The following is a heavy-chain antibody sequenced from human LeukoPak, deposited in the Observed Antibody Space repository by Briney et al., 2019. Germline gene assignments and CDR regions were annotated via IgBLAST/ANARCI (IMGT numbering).Heavy chain of an antibody. J-gene: IGHJ4*02. CDR1: GGSISSSSYY. D-gene: IGHD1-26*01. Sequence: SETLSLTCTVSGGSISSSSYYWGWIRQPPGKGLEWIGSIYYSGSTYYNLSLKSRVTISVDTSKNQFSLKLSSVTAADTAVYYCARQQSGSYLVDFDYWGQGTLVTVSS. V-gene: IGHV4-39*01. CDR2: IYYSGST. CDR3: ARQQSGSYLVDFDY.